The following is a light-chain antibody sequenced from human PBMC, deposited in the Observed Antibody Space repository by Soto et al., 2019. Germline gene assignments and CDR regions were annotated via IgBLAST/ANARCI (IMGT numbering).Light chain of an antibody. CDR3: QQYSDSIT. CDR1: QSVSSNY. V-gene: IGKV3-20*01. Sequence: EIVLTQSPDTLSLSPGESATLSCRASQSVSSNYLAWYQQKPGRAPRLLIYGASNRATGIPDRFSGSVSGTYFTLTISRLEPEDFAVFYCQQYSDSITFGQGTRLEIE. CDR2: GAS. J-gene: IGKJ5*01.